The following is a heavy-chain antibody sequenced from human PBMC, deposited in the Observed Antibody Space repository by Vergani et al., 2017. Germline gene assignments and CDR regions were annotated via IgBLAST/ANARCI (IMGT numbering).Heavy chain of an antibody. J-gene: IGHJ1*01. V-gene: IGHV1-69*06. Sequence: QVQLVQSGAEVKKPGSSVKVSCKASGGTFSSYAISWVRQAPGQGLEWMGGIIPIFGTANYAQKFQGRVTITADKSTSTAYMGLRSLRSEDTALYYCARWSVRSSSSYYFQHWGQGTLVTVSS. D-gene: IGHD6-6*01. CDR2: IIPIFGTA. CDR3: ARWSVRSSSSYYFQH. CDR1: GGTFSSYA.